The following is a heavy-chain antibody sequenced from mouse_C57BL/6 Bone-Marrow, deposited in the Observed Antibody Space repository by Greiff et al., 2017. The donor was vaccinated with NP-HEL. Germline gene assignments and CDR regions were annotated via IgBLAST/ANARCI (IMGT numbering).Heavy chain of an antibody. CDR3: ARDYYGSSVDV. D-gene: IGHD1-1*01. CDR2: IYPGDGDT. V-gene: IGHV1-82*01. J-gene: IGHJ1*03. Sequence: VHLVESGPELVKPGASVKISCKASGYAFSSSWMNWVKQRPGKGLEWIGRIYPGDGDTNYNGTFKGKATLTADKSSSTAYMQLSSLTSEDSAVYFCARDYYGSSVDVWGTGTTVTVSS. CDR1: GYAFSSSW.